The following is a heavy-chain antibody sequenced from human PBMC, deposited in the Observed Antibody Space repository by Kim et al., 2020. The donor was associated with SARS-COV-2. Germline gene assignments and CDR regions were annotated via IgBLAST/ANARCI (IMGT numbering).Heavy chain of an antibody. J-gene: IGHJ4*02. V-gene: IGHV4-39*01. CDR1: GGSISSSSYY. Sequence: SETLSLTCTVSGGSISSSSYYWGWIRQPPGKGLEWIGSIYYSGSTYYNPSLKSRVTISVDTSKNQFSLKLSSVTAADTAVYYCARQPPRLYYDSSGHFDYWGQGTLVTVSS. D-gene: IGHD3-22*01. CDR2: IYYSGST. CDR3: ARQPPRLYYDSSGHFDY.